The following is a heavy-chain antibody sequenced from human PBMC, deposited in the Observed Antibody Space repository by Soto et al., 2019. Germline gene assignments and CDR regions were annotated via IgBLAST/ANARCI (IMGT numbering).Heavy chain of an antibody. D-gene: IGHD2-2*01. J-gene: IGHJ6*02. Sequence: QVQLVQSGAEVKKPGSSLKVSCKASGGTFTNYAFSWVRQAPGQGPEWMGGIIPIFGTPDYAQKFQGRVIITADESTRTVSMELNSLRSDDMAVYYCARERSVGYCITTTCPKPFYYYAMDVWGQGTTVTVSS. CDR1: GGTFTNYA. CDR2: IIPIFGTP. CDR3: ARERSVGYCITTTCPKPFYYYAMDV. V-gene: IGHV1-69*12.